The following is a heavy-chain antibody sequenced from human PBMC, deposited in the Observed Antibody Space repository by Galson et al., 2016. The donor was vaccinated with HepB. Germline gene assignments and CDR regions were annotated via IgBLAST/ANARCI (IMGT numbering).Heavy chain of an antibody. D-gene: IGHD3-10*01. CDR1: GLSLSTPGVG. Sequence: ALVKPTQTLTLTCTFSGLSLSTPGVGVGWIRQPPGKALEWLALIDWDDDKRPSPSLKSRLTITKDSSKNQEVFTMTNMDPVDSATYFCAQTPMGFGESWDYWFDPGGQGTLVTVSS. J-gene: IGHJ5*02. CDR2: IDWDDDK. V-gene: IGHV2-5*02. CDR3: AQTPMGFGESWDYWFDP.